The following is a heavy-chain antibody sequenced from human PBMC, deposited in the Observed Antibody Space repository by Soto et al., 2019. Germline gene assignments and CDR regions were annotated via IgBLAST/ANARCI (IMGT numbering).Heavy chain of an antibody. CDR2: IKSKTDGGTT. D-gene: IGHD4-17*01. V-gene: IGHV3-15*01. Sequence: EVQLVESGGGLVKPGGSLRLSCAASGFTFSNAWMSWVRQAPGKGLEWVGRIKSKTDGGTTDYAAPVKGRCTISRDDSXXXXXXXXXXXXXXXXXXYYCXVTHIFDYXXXGXXXTVSX. CDR1: GFTFSNAW. J-gene: IGHJ4*01. CDR3: XVTHIFDY.